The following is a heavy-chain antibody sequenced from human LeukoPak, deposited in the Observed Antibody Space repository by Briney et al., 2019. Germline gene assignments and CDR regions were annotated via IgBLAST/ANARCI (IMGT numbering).Heavy chain of an antibody. V-gene: IGHV3-49*04. CDR2: IRSKAYGGTT. D-gene: IGHD4-23*01. CDR1: GFTFGNYA. J-gene: IGHJ1*01. CDR3: TFDYGGNTGYFQH. Sequence: GGSLRLSCTASGFTFGNYAMSWVRQAPGKGREWVGFIRSKAYGGTTEYAASVKGRFTISRDDSKSIAYLQMNSLKTEDTAVYYCTFDYGGNTGYFQHWGQGTLVTVSS.